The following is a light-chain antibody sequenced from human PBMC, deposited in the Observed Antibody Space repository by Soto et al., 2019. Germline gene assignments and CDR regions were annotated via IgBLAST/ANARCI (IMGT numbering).Light chain of an antibody. CDR2: AAS. J-gene: IGKJ1*01. CDR1: QSVSSSY. V-gene: IGKV3-20*01. Sequence: EIVLTQSPGTLSLSPGERATLSCRASQSVSSSYLAWYQQKPGQAPRLLIYAASRRATGIPDRFSGSGSGTEFTLTISSLQSEDFAVYYCQQYNNWPRTFGQGTKVDIK. CDR3: QQYNNWPRT.